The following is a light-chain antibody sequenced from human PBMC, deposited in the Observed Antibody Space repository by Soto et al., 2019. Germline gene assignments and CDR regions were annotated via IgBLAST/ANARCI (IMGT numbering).Light chain of an antibody. CDR3: QQYNNWPPVT. V-gene: IGKV3-15*01. CDR1: QSVSTY. J-gene: IGKJ3*01. Sequence: EIVLTQSPATLSLSPGERATLSCRASQSVSTYLAWYQQKPGQVPRLLIYGASTRATGIPARFSGSGSGTEFTLTISSLQSEDFAVYYCQQYNNWPPVTFGPGTKVDIK. CDR2: GAS.